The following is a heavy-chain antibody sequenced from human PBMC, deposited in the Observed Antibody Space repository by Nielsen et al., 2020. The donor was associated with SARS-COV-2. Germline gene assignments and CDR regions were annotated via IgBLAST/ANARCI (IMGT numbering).Heavy chain of an antibody. D-gene: IGHD3-10*01. CDR3: AKDYGSGSYENWFDP. CDR2: ISGSGGST. Sequence: GGSLRLSCAASRFTFSSYAMSWVRQAPGKGLEWVSAISGSGGSTYYADSVKGRFTISRDNSKNTLYLQMNSLRAEDTAVYYCAKDYGSGSYENWFDPWGQGTLVTVSS. CDR1: RFTFSSYA. V-gene: IGHV3-23*01. J-gene: IGHJ5*02.